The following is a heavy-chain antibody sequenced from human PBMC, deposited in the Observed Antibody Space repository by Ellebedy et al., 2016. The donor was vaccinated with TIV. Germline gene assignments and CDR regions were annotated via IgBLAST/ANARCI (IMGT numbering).Heavy chain of an antibody. CDR2: INPRGGST. J-gene: IGHJ4*02. V-gene: IGHV1-46*01. Sequence: ASVKVSCKASGYTFTTYYMHWVRQAPGQGLEWMGIINPRGGSTTCAQKFQGRVTMTRDTSPSTVYMELISLRSEDTAVYYCARGLSGSYSPRFDYWGLGTLVTVSS. D-gene: IGHD1-26*01. CDR1: GYTFTTYY. CDR3: ARGLSGSYSPRFDY.